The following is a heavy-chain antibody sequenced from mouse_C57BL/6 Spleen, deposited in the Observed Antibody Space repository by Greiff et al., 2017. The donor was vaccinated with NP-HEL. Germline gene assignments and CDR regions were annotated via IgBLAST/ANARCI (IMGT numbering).Heavy chain of an antibody. J-gene: IGHJ4*01. CDR3: ARGYYGSMGAMDY. V-gene: IGHV1-54*01. CDR2: INPGSGGT. Sequence: QVQLQQSGAELVRPGTSVKVSCKASGYAFTNYLIEWVKQRPGQGLEWIGVINPGSGGTNYNEKFKGKATLTADKSSSTAYMQLSSLTSEDSAVYFCARGYYGSMGAMDYWGQGTSVTVSS. D-gene: IGHD1-1*01. CDR1: GYAFTNYL.